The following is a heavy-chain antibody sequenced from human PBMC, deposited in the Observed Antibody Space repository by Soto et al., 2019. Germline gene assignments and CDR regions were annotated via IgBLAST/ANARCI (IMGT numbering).Heavy chain of an antibody. CDR1: GGSISSGGYY. D-gene: IGHD1-26*01. V-gene: IGHV4-31*03. CDR3: ARTFHGGARTIVGAISSRHNDY. CDR2: IYYSGST. J-gene: IGHJ4*02. Sequence: KTSETLSLTCTVSGGSISSGGYYWSWIRQHPGKGLEWIGYIYYSGSTYYNPSLKSRVTISVDTSKNQFSLKLSSVTAADTAVYYCARTFHGGARTIVGAISSRHNDYWGQGTLVTVSS.